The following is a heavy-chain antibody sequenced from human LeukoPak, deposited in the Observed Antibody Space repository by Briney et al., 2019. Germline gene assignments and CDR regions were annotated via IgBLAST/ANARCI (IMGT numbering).Heavy chain of an antibody. J-gene: IGHJ4*02. V-gene: IGHV4-34*01. CDR2: INHSGST. CDR3: ARDARLGIDY. CDR1: GGSFSGYY. D-gene: IGHD7-27*01. Sequence: SETLSLTCAVHGGSFSGYYWSWIRQPPGKGLEWIGEINHSGSTNYNPSLKSRVTISVDTSKNQFSLKLSSVTAADTAVYYCARDARLGIDYWGQGTLVTVSS.